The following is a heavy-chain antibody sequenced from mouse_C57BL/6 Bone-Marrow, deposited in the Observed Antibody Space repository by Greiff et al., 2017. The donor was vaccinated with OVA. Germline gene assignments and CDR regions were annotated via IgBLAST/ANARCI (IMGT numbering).Heavy chain of an antibody. D-gene: IGHD1-1*01. J-gene: IGHJ1*03. V-gene: IGHV5-6*01. Sequence: EVKLMESGGDLVKPGGSLKLSCAASGFTFSSYGMSWVRQTPDKRLEWVATISSGGSYTYYPDSVKGRFTISRDNAKNTLYLQMSSLKSEDTAMYYCARHYYGSSYRYFDVWGTGTTVTGSS. CDR2: ISSGGSYT. CDR1: GFTFSSYG. CDR3: ARHYYGSSYRYFDV.